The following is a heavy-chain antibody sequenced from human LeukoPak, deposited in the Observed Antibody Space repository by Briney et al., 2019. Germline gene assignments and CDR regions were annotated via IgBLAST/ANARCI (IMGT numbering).Heavy chain of an antibody. Sequence: PGGSLRLSCAASGFTFSSYWMHWVRHAPGKGLVWVSHINNDGSDTTYADSVRGRFTISRDNAKNTLYLQMNSLRTEDTAVYYCACYGIAPPYWGQGTLVTVSS. CDR3: ACYGIAPPY. CDR2: INNDGSDT. V-gene: IGHV3-74*01. J-gene: IGHJ4*02. CDR1: GFTFSSYW. D-gene: IGHD2-15*01.